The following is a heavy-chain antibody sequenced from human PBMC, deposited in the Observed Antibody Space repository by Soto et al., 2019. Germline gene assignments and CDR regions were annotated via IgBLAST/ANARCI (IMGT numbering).Heavy chain of an antibody. J-gene: IGHJ4*02. D-gene: IGHD3-10*01. V-gene: IGHV4-30-4*01. CDR1: GGSISSGDYY. Sequence: QVQLQESGPGLVKPSQTLSLTCTVSGGSISSGDYYWSWIRQPPGKGLEWIGYIYYSGSTYYNPSLKSRVTISVDTSKNQFSLKLSSVTAAATAVYYCARAPRKDYGSGRSYFDYWGQGTLVTVSS. CDR3: ARAPRKDYGSGRSYFDY. CDR2: IYYSGST.